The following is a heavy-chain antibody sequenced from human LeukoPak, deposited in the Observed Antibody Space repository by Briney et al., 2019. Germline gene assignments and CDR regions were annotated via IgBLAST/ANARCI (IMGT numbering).Heavy chain of an antibody. CDR2: VKDDGSTT. D-gene: IGHD2-8*01. CDR1: GFTFGGRW. V-gene: IGHV3-74*03. J-gene: IGHJ4*02. CDR3: HPLAYVTN. Sequence: GGSLRLSCAVSGFTFGGRWMHWVRKAPGKGLVWVALVKDDGSTTKYADSVKGRFTASRDDAKNTVYLHMSGLRAEDTAVYYCHPLAYVTNWGQGTLVTVSS.